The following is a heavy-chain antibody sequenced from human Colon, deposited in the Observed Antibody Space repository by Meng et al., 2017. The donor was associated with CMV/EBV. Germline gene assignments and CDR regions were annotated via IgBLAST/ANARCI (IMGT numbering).Heavy chain of an antibody. CDR1: GYTFTDKN. CDR2: MNCNSGNT. J-gene: IGHJ5*02. V-gene: IGHV1-8*03. D-gene: IGHD6-13*01. CDR3: ARGQGGSSSWYVLDNWFDP. Sequence: ASVKVSCKASGYTFTDKNIHWVRQATGQGLEWMGWMNCNSGNTGYAQKFQGRVTITRNTSISTAYMELSSLRSEDTAVYYCARGQGGSSSWYVLDNWFDPWGQGTLVTVSS.